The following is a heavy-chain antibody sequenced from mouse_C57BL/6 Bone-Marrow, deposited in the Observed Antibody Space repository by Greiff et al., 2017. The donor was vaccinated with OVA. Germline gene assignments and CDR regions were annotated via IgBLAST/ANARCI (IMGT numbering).Heavy chain of an antibody. D-gene: IGHD1-1*01. CDR3: TRDDTTVVH. J-gene: IGHJ2*01. V-gene: IGHV1-18*01. Sequence: EVKLQESGPELVKPGASVKIPCKASGYTFTDYNMDWVKQSHGKSLEWIGDINPNNGGTIYNQKFKGKATLTVDKSSSTAYMELRSLTSDDTAVYYCTRDDTTVVHWGQGTTLTVSS. CDR1: GYTFTDYN. CDR2: INPNNGGT.